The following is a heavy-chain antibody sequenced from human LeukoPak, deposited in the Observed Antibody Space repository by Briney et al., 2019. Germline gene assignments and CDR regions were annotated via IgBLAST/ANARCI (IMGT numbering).Heavy chain of an antibody. CDR1: AFTFSGYS. CDR2: ISTSSSYT. Sequence: GGSLRLSWAASAFTFSGYSMSWVRQAPGKGLEWVSCISTSSSYTYYADSVKGRFTISRDNAKNSLYLQMNSLIAEDTAVYSCASNSSSGTYYFDYWGQGTLVTVSS. J-gene: IGHJ4*02. CDR3: ASNSSSGTYYFDY. D-gene: IGHD6-19*01. V-gene: IGHV3-21*01.